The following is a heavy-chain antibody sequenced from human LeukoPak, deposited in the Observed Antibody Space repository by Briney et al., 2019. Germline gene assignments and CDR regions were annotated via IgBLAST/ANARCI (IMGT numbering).Heavy chain of an antibody. CDR3: ARGGFVDDQDWEPYDAFDI. D-gene: IGHD1-26*01. CDR1: GGSFSGYY. CDR2: INHSGST. Sequence: SETLSLTCAVYGGSFSGYYWSWIRQPPGKGLEWIGEINHSGSTNYNPSLKSRVTISVDTSKNQFSLKLSSVTAADTAVYYCARGGFVDDQDWEPYDAFDIWGQGTMVTVSS. J-gene: IGHJ3*02. V-gene: IGHV4-34*01.